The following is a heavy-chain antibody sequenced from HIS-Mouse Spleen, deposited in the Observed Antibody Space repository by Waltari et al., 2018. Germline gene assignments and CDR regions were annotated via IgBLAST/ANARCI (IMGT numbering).Heavy chain of an antibody. D-gene: IGHD6-19*01. Sequence: QVQLVESGGGVVRPGGSLRFSCAASGFPFRSYGWPWVRQAPGKGLEWVAVISYDGSNKYYADSVKGRFTISRDNSKNTLYLQMNSLRAEDTAVYYCAKASSGWLDYWGQGTLVTVSS. J-gene: IGHJ4*02. CDR3: AKASSGWLDY. CDR2: ISYDGSNK. V-gene: IGHV3-30*18. CDR1: GFPFRSYG.